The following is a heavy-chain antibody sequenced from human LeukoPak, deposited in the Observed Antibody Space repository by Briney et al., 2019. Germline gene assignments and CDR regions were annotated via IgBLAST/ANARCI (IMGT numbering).Heavy chain of an antibody. CDR3: ARVQRRSGSLRTEPSPLGY. V-gene: IGHV1-8*03. J-gene: IGHJ4*02. Sequence: GASVKVSCKASGYTFTSYAMNWVRQAPGQGLEWMGWMNPNSGNTGYAQKFQGRVTITRNTSISTAYMELSSLRSEDTAVYYCARVQRRSGSLRTEPSPLGYWGQGTLVTVSS. D-gene: IGHD1-26*01. CDR2: MNPNSGNT. CDR1: GYTFTSYA.